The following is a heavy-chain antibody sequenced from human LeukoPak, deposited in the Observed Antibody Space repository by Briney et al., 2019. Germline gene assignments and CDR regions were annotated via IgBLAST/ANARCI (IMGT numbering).Heavy chain of an antibody. J-gene: IGHJ5*02. CDR2: INSDGSST. CDR3: ARDAAYCGGDCPRWFDP. Sequence: GGSLRLSCAASGFTFSGYWMHWVRHAPGKGLVWVSCINSDGSSTTYADSVKGRFTISRDNAKNTLYLEMNSLRAEDTAVYYCARDAAYCGGDCPRWFDPWGQGTLVTVSS. V-gene: IGHV3-74*01. D-gene: IGHD2-21*02. CDR1: GFTFSGYW.